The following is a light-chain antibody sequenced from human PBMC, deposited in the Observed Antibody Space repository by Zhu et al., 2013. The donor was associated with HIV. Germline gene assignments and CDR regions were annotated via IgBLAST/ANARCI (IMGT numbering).Light chain of an antibody. Sequence: QSVLTQPPSVSGAPGQRVTISCTGGSSNIRAGYDVHWYQQVPGTAPKLLIYGNNNRPSGVPDRFSGSKSGTSASLAISGLQSEDEADYYCAAWDDSLQGWVFGGGTKVTVL. J-gene: IGLJ3*02. CDR2: GNN. V-gene: IGLV1-40*01. CDR1: SSNIRAGYD. CDR3: AAWDDSLQGWV.